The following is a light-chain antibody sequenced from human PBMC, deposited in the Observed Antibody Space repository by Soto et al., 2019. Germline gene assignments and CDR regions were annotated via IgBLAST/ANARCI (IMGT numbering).Light chain of an antibody. V-gene: IGLV2-14*02. Sequence: QSALTQPASVSGSPGQSITISCTGTSSDVGSYNLVSWYQQHPDKAPKLMIYKVNNRPSGVSDRFSGSKSGNTASLTISGLQAEDEADYYCSSFTTTRTYVFGTGTKLTVL. CDR3: SSFTTTRTYV. CDR1: SSDVGSYNL. J-gene: IGLJ1*01. CDR2: KVN.